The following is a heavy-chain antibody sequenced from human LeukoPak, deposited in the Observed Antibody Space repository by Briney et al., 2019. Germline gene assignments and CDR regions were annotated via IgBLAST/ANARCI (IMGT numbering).Heavy chain of an antibody. Sequence: GGSLRLSCAAPGFTFSSYWMSWVRQAPGKGLEWVANIKQDGSEKYYVDSVKGRFTISRDNAKNSLYLQMNSLRAEDTAVYYCASLWFGELLPGGGYWGQGTLVTVSS. J-gene: IGHJ4*02. CDR1: GFTFSSYW. D-gene: IGHD3-10*01. V-gene: IGHV3-7*01. CDR3: ASLWFGELLPGGGY. CDR2: IKQDGSEK.